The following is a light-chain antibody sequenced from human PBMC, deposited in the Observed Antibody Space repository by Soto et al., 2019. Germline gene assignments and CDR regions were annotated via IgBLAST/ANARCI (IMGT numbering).Light chain of an antibody. V-gene: IGKV3-15*01. CDR3: QQYGSSPRT. CDR2: DAS. Sequence: EIVMTQSPATLSVSPGERATLSCRADQSISSTLAWYQQKAGQGPRLLIYDASTRATGIPARFSGSGSGTEFNLTISSLQSEDFAVYYCQQYGSSPRTFGQGTKVDIK. CDR1: QSISST. J-gene: IGKJ1*01.